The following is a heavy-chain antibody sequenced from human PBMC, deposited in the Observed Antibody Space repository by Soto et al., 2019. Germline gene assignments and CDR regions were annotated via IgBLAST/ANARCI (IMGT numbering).Heavy chain of an antibody. CDR2: INPDNGNT. D-gene: IGHD2-15*01. Sequence: QVQLVQSGAEVKKPGASVKISCKASGYTFTRYTMNWVRQAPGQRLEWMGWINPDNGNTKSSQKFQDRVIITRDTSASTAYMDLSSLRSEDTAVYYCARAIATGQLDPWGQGTPVTVSS. CDR1: GYTFTRYT. CDR3: ARAIATGQLDP. J-gene: IGHJ5*02. V-gene: IGHV1-3*01.